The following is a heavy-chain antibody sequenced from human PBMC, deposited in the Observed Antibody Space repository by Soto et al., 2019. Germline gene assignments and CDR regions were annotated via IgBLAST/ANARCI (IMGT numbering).Heavy chain of an antibody. CDR2: IIPLFGTT. D-gene: IGHD3-16*01. J-gene: IGHJ6*02. CDR3: AQSWGGEIYYYYYAMDV. CDR1: GGYFNNRQTLNSYP. Sequence: QVQVVQSGAEVKRPGSSVNVSCKASGGYFNNRQTLNSYPISWVRQAPGQGLEWMGGIIPLFGTTNYAQRFQGRVTLTADKSTSTTYLELSSVTSDDTAVYYCAQSWGGEIYYYYYAMDVWGQGTTVTVSS. V-gene: IGHV1-69*06.